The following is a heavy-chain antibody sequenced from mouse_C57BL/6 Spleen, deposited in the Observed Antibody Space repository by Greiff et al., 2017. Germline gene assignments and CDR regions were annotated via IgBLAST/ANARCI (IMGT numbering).Heavy chain of an antibody. D-gene: IGHD2-2*01. J-gene: IGHJ4*01. CDR3: ARSLWLRENAMDD. V-gene: IGHV1-54*01. CDR1: GYAFTNYL. CDR2: INPGSGGT. Sequence: QVQLQQSGAELVRPGTSVKVSCKASGYAFTNYLIEWVKQRPGQGLEWIGVINPGSGGTNYNEKFKGKATLTADKSSSTAYMQLSSLTSEDSAVYFCARSLWLRENAMDDWGQGTSVTVSS.